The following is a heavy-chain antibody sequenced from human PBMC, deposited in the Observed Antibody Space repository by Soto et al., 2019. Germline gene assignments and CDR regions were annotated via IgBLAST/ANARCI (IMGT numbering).Heavy chain of an antibody. CDR2: IYYSGST. D-gene: IGHD2-15*01. J-gene: IGHJ4*02. V-gene: IGHV4-59*08. CDR3: ARCSGGSCYTFDY. CDR1: GGSISSYY. Sequence: QVQLQESGPGLVKPSETLSLTCTVSGGSISSYYWSWIRQPPGKGLEWIGYIYYSGSTNYNPSLKRRVTISVDTSKNQFSLKLSSVTAADTAVYYCARCSGGSCYTFDYWGQGTLVTVSS.